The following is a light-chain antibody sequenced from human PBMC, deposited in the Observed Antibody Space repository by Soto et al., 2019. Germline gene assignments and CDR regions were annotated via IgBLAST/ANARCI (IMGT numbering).Light chain of an antibody. V-gene: IGLV2-8*01. CDR2: EVS. J-gene: IGLJ1*01. CDR3: SSYAGSNNPRV. CDR1: SSDVGSYNY. Sequence: QSALIQPPSASGSPGQSVTISCTGTSSDVGSYNYVSWYQKHPGKAPKLMIYEVSKRPSGVPDRFSGSKSGNTASLTVSGLQAEDEADYYFSSYAGSNNPRVLGTGTKLTVL.